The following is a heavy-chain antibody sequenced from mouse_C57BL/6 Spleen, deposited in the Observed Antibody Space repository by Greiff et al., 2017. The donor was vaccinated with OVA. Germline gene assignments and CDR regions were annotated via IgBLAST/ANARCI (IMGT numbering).Heavy chain of an antibody. V-gene: IGHV1-76*01. Sequence: QVQLQQSGAELVRPGASVKLSCKASGYTFTDYYINWVKQRPGQGLEWIARIYPGSGNTYYNEKFKGKATLTAEKTSSTAYMQLSSLTSEDSAVYFGTRSDYCGSSYGYWGQGTTLTVSS. CDR1: GYTFTDYY. J-gene: IGHJ2*01. CDR2: IYPGSGNT. CDR3: TRSDYCGSSYGY. D-gene: IGHD1-1*01.